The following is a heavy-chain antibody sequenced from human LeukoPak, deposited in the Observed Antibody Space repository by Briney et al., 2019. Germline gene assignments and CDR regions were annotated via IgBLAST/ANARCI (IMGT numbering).Heavy chain of an antibody. CDR2: INHSGYT. CDR3: TRMTTGHDY. J-gene: IGHJ4*02. D-gene: IGHD4-17*01. V-gene: IGHV4-34*01. Sequence: GSLRLSCSDSKFTFNTYAMTWVRQAPGKGLEWIGEINHSGYTNDSPSLKSRVTLSIDTSRKQFSLNLRSVTVADTGIYYCTRMTTGHDYWGQGTLVTVSS. CDR1: KFTFNTYA.